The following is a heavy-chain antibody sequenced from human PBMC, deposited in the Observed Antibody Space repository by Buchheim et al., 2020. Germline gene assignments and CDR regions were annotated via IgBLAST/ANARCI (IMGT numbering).Heavy chain of an antibody. D-gene: IGHD1-1*01. CDR3: ASHTTPLEPHQLYFYYYGMDV. J-gene: IGHJ6*02. Sequence: QVQLLESGPGLVKPSQTLSVTYTVSGGFISSGSYYWSWIRQPAGKGLEWIGRVHTSGSTHYNPSLKSRVTIFLDTSTNQFFLTLNSVTAADTAVYYCASHTTPLEPHQLYFYYYGMDVWGQGT. V-gene: IGHV4-61*02. CDR1: GGFISSGSYY. CDR2: VHTSGST.